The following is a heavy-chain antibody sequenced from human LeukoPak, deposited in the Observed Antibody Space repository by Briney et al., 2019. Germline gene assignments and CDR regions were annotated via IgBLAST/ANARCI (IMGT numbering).Heavy chain of an antibody. CDR2: ITTSSSYV. Sequence: GGSLRLSCAASGFTFSAYNMNWVRRTPGKGLEWVSSITTSSSYVFYADSVRGRFTISRDNAKNSLYLQMNSLRAEDTAVYYCAELGITMIGGVWGKGTTVTISS. CDR1: GFTFSAYN. J-gene: IGHJ6*04. CDR3: AELGITMIGGV. V-gene: IGHV3-21*01. D-gene: IGHD3-10*02.